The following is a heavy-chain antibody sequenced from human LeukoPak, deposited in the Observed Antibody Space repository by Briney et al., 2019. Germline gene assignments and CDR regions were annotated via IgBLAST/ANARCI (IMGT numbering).Heavy chain of an antibody. Sequence: GASVKVSCKASGYTFTGYYMHWVRQAPGQGLEWMGIINPSGGSTSYAQKFQGRVTMTRDTSASTVYMELSSLRSEDTAVYYCARAIRITIFGVPSAGAGYWGQGTLVTVSS. CDR3: ARAIRITIFGVPSAGAGY. CDR1: GYTFTGYY. CDR2: INPSGGST. J-gene: IGHJ4*02. V-gene: IGHV1-46*01. D-gene: IGHD3-3*01.